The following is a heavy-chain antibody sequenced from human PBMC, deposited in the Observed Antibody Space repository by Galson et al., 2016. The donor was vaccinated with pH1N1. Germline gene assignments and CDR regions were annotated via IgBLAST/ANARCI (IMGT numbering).Heavy chain of an antibody. D-gene: IGHD6-6*01. CDR2: ISAFNGDT. V-gene: IGHV1-18*01. CDR1: GFTFSNYG. Sequence: SVKVSCKASGFTFSNYGFSWVRQAPGQGLEWMAWISAFNGDTKYAHKVQDRLTVTTDSSTNTAYMELRSLRSDDTALYFCARQSIAARPVFFDFWGRGTQVTVPS. CDR3: ARQSIAARPVFFDF. J-gene: IGHJ5*01.